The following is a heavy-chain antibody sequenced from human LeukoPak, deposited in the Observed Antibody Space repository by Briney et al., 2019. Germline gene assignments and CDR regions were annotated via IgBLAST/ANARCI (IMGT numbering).Heavy chain of an antibody. J-gene: IGHJ4*02. CDR3: VKPTSGYFIPYCFDY. Sequence: PGGSLRLSCAASGFTFSSYGMHWVRQAPGKGLEWVAFIRYDGSNEYYADSVKGRFTTSRDNSKNTLYLQMSSLRTEDTAVYYCVKPTSGYFIPYCFDYWGQGTLVTVSS. CDR2: IRYDGSNE. D-gene: IGHD3-22*01. CDR1: GFTFSSYG. V-gene: IGHV3-30*02.